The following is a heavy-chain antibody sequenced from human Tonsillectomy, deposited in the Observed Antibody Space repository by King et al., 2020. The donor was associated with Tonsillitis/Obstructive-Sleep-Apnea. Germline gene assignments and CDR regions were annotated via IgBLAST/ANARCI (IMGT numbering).Heavy chain of an antibody. D-gene: IGHD2-21*02. CDR1: GFTFDDYA. V-gene: IGHV3-9*01. CDR3: VKDSDPHVSVCDLDALDI. Sequence: VQLVESGGGLVQPGRSLRLSCAASGFTFDDYAMHWVRQAPGKGLEWVAGISWNSVNICYADSVKGRFIISRDNAKNSLYLQMNSLITEDTGLYFCVKDSDPHVSVCDLDALDIWVQHTIATVSS. J-gene: IGHJ3*02. CDR2: ISWNSVNI.